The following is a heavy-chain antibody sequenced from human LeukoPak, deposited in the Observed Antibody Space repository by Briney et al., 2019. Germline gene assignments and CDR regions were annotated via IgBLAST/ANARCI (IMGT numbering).Heavy chain of an antibody. CDR2: ISSSSSYT. J-gene: IGHJ4*02. V-gene: IGHV3-11*06. Sequence: GGSLRLSCAASGFTFSDYHMSWIRQAPGKGLEWVSYISSSSSYTNYADSVKGRFTISRDNAKNSLYLQMNSLRAEDTAVYYCARERSSGWYGESTPLIDYWGQGTLVTVSS. CDR3: ARERSSGWYGESTPLIDY. CDR1: GFTFSDYH. D-gene: IGHD6-19*01.